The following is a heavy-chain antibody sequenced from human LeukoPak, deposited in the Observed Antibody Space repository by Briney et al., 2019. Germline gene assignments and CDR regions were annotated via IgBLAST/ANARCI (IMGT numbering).Heavy chain of an antibody. CDR3: ARDWSIVGATPYMDV. V-gene: IGHV4-4*07. CDR2: IYISGST. CDR1: GGSFSGYY. D-gene: IGHD1-26*01. Sequence: SETLSLTCAVYGGSFSGYYWSWIRQPAGKGLEWIGRIYISGSTNYNPSLKSRVTMSVDTSKNQFSLKLSSVTAADTAVYYCARDWSIVGATPYMDVWGKGTTVTVSS. J-gene: IGHJ6*03.